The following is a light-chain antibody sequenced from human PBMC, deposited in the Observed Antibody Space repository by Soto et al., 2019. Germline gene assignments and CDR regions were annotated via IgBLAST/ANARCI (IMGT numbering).Light chain of an antibody. Sequence: EIVMTQSPATLSVSPGERATLSCRASQSVSSNLAWYQQKPGQAPRLLIYAASTRATGLPARFSGSGSGTEFTLTIGSLQSEDFAVYYCQQYSIWPYTFGQGTKLEI. V-gene: IGKV3-15*01. CDR3: QQYSIWPYT. CDR2: AAS. CDR1: QSVSSN. J-gene: IGKJ2*01.